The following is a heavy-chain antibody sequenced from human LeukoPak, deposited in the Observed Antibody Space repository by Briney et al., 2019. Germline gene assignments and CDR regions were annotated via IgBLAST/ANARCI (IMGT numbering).Heavy chain of an antibody. J-gene: IGHJ4*02. Sequence: VASVKVSCKASGGTFSSYAIGWVRQAPGQGLEWMGGIIPIFGTANYAQKFQGRVTITTDESTSTAYMELSSLRSEDTAVYYCARGGVYYDSSGYPICCFGYWGQGTLVTVSS. CDR1: GGTFSSYA. CDR2: IIPIFGTA. CDR3: ARGGVYYDSSGYPICCFGY. D-gene: IGHD3-22*01. V-gene: IGHV1-69*05.